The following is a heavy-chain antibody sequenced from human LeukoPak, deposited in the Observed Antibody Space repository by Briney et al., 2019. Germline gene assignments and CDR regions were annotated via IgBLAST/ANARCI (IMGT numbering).Heavy chain of an antibody. J-gene: IGHJ4*02. CDR3: ARTGIPAAGTFDY. Sequence: ASVTVSCKASGYTFATYGISWVRQAPGQGLEWMGWISAYTGNTYYAQNLQGRVTMTTDTSTSTAYLELRSLRSDDTAVYYCARTGIPAAGTFDYWGQGTLVTVSS. V-gene: IGHV1-18*01. CDR2: ISAYTGNT. D-gene: IGHD6-13*01. CDR1: GYTFATYG.